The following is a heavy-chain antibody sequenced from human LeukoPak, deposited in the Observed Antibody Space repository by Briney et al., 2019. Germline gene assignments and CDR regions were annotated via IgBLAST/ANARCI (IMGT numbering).Heavy chain of an antibody. CDR3: ARAPYAGAFSYYGMDV. Sequence: SVKVSCKASGYTFTSYYIHWWRQAPGQGLEWMGGIIPIFGTANYAQKFQGRVTITADESTSTAYMELSSLRSEDTAVYYCARAPYAGAFSYYGMDVWGQGTTVTVSS. CDR1: GYTFTSYY. CDR2: IIPIFGTA. J-gene: IGHJ6*02. V-gene: IGHV1-69*13. D-gene: IGHD1-26*01.